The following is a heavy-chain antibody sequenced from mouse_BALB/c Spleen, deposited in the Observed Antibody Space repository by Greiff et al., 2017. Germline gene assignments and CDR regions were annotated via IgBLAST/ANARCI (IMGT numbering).Heavy chain of an antibody. CDR1: GFTFSSYG. Sequence: EVKLVESGGGLVQPGGSLKLSCAASGFTFSSYGMSWVRQTPDKRLELVATINSNGGSTYYPDSVKGRFTISRDNAKNTLYLQMNSLQTDDTAMYYCARDGYYDYFDYWGQGTTLTVSS. D-gene: IGHD2-3*01. CDR3: ARDGYYDYFDY. CDR2: INSNGGST. V-gene: IGHV5-6-3*01. J-gene: IGHJ2*01.